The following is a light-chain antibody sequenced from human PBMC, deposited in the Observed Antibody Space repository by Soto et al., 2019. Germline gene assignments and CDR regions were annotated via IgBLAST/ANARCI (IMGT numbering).Light chain of an antibody. CDR3: QQSYSTPIT. V-gene: IGKV4-1*01. CDR2: AAS. Sequence: IVLTSSPDSLAVSMGERATINCKSSQSVLYSSNNKNYLAWYQQKPGKAPKLLIYAASSLQSGVPSRFSGSGSGTDFTLTISSLQPEDFATYYCQQSYSTPITFGQGTRLEIK. J-gene: IGKJ5*01. CDR1: QSVLYSSNNKNY.